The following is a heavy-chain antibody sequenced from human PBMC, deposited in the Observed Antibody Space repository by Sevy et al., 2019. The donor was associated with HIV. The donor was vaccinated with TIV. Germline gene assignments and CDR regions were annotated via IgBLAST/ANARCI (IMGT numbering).Heavy chain of an antibody. CDR1: GFSVSGNY. CDR2: IYSGGST. D-gene: IGHD3-22*01. V-gene: IGHV3-66*01. Sequence: GGSLRLSCAPSGFSVSGNYMSWVRQAPGKGLEWVSIIYSGGSTFNADSVKGRLTISRDVSKNTLSLQMNSLRAEDTAVYYCASNYYDTYQNAFDIWGQGTLVTVSS. J-gene: IGHJ3*02. CDR3: ASNYYDTYQNAFDI.